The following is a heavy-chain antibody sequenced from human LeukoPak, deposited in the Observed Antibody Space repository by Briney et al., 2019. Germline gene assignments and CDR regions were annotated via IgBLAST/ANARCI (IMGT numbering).Heavy chain of an antibody. Sequence: PGGSLRLSCAASGFTVSSNYMSWVRQAPGKGLEWVSLIYSGGSTYYADSVRGRFTVSRDNSKNTLYLQMNSLRAEDAAVYFCAKAPVTSCRGAYCYPFDSWGQGTLVTVSS. CDR3: AKAPVTSCRGAYCYPFDS. CDR2: IYSGGST. CDR1: GFTVSSNY. J-gene: IGHJ4*02. D-gene: IGHD2-21*01. V-gene: IGHV3-53*01.